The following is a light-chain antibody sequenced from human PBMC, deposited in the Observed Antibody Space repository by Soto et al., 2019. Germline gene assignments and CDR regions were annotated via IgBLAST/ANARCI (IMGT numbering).Light chain of an antibody. CDR1: QSVSNNY. Sequence: EILFTQSPGTLSLSPGESATLSCRASQSVSNNYLAWYQQKPGQAPRLLIYGASNRATGIPDRFSASGSGTDFTLAISRLEPEDFAVYYCQQYGSSGTFGQGTKVDI. J-gene: IGKJ1*01. V-gene: IGKV3-20*01. CDR3: QQYGSSGT. CDR2: GAS.